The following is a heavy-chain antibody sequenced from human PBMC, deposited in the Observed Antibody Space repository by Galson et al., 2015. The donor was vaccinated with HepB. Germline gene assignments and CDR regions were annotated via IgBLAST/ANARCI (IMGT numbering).Heavy chain of an antibody. CDR2: ISLGGSTI. J-gene: IGHJ4*02. CDR1: GFTFSSYS. D-gene: IGHD3-10*01. V-gene: IGHV3-48*04. Sequence: PRLSCAASGFTFSSYSMNWVRQAPGKGLEWVSYISLGGSTIYYADSVKGRFTISRDNAKNSLYLQSNSLRAEDTAVYYCVRASSSSASGFYYFDYWGQGTLVTVSS. CDR3: VRASSSSASGFYYFDY.